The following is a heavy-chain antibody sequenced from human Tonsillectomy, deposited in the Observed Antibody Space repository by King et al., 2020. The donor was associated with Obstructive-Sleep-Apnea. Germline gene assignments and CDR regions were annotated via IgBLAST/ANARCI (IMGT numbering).Heavy chain of an antibody. J-gene: IGHJ4*02. CDR2: ISWNSGSI. CDR3: AKDRGSGYYYVPYYFDY. Sequence: QLVQSGGGLVQPGRSLRLSCAASGFTFDDYAMHWVRQAPGKGLEWVSGISWNSGSIGYADSVKGRFTISRDNAKNSLYLQMNSLRAEDTALYYCAKDRGSGYYYVPYYFDYWGQGTLVTVSS. D-gene: IGHD3-22*01. CDR1: GFTFDDYA. V-gene: IGHV3-9*01.